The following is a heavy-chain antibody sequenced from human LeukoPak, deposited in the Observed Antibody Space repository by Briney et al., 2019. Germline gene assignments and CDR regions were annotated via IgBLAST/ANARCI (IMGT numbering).Heavy chain of an antibody. J-gene: IGHJ4*02. CDR1: GFTYSNYA. D-gene: IGHD6-19*01. CDR2: ISYDESNK. V-gene: IGHV3-30*04. Sequence: GGSLRLSCAASGFTYSNYAMHWVRQAPGKGLEWVAVISYDESNKYYADSVKGRFTISRDNSKNTLYLQMNSLRAEDTAVYYCAKDQEQPQVGGNVDYWGQGIPVTVSS. CDR3: AKDQEQPQVGGNVDY.